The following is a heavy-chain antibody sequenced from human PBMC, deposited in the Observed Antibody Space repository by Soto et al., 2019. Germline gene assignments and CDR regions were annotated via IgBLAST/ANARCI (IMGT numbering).Heavy chain of an antibody. Sequence: GASVKVSCKASGGTFSSYAISWVRQAPGQGLEWMGGIIPIFGTANYAQKFQGRVTITADESTSTAYMELSSLRSEDTAVYYCATVRYCSSTSCYTRESRYGMDVRGQGTTVTVSS. CDR2: IIPIFGTA. CDR3: ATVRYCSSTSCYTRESRYGMDV. V-gene: IGHV1-69*13. J-gene: IGHJ6*02. CDR1: GGTFSSYA. D-gene: IGHD2-2*02.